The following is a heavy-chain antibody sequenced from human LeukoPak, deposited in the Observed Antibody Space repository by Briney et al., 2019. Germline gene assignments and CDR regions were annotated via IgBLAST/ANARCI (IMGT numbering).Heavy chain of an antibody. CDR3: ARDLAVAGDAFDI. V-gene: IGHV3-48*03. D-gene: IGHD6-19*01. Sequence: GGSLRLSCAASGFTFSSYEMNWVRQAPGKGLEWVSCISSSGSTIYYADSVKGRFTISRDNAKNSLYLQMNSLRAEDTAVYYCARDLAVAGDAFDIWGQGTMVTVSS. J-gene: IGHJ3*02. CDR1: GFTFSSYE. CDR2: ISSSGSTI.